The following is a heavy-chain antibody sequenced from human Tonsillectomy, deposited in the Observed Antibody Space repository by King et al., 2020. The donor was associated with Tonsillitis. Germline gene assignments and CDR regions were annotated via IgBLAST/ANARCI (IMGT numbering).Heavy chain of an antibody. D-gene: IGHD3-3*01. Sequence: VQLVESGAEVKKPGASVKVSCITSGYTFTGYYMHWVRQAPGQGLAWMGWINPNSGGTNYAQKLQGRVTMTRDTSISTAYMELSRLRTEATAVYYCARDVQLSGWLFNSSGAFDIWGQGTMVTVSS. V-gene: IGHV1-2*02. J-gene: IGHJ3*02. CDR1: GYTFTGYY. CDR2: INPNSGGT. CDR3: ARDVQLSGWLFNSSGAFDI.